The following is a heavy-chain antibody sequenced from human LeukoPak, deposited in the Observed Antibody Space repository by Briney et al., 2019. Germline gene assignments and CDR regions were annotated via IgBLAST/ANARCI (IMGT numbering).Heavy chain of an antibody. Sequence: GESLKISCKGSGYSFTSYWIGWVRQMPGKGLEWMWIIYPGDSDTRYSPSFQGQVTISADKSISTAYLQWSSLKASDTAMYYCARPRTGYSSGPSGRAFDIWGQGTMVTVSS. CDR1: GYSFTSYW. CDR3: ARPRTGYSSGPSGRAFDI. V-gene: IGHV5-51*01. D-gene: IGHD6-19*01. CDR2: IYPGDSDT. J-gene: IGHJ3*02.